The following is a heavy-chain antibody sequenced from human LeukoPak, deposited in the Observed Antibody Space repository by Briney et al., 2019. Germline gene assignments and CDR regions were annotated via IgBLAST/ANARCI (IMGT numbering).Heavy chain of an antibody. D-gene: IGHD3-16*01. CDR3: TRDRELGF. CDR1: GGSISIYY. CDR2: IYNSGST. Sequence: SGTLSLTCTVSGGSISIYYWNWIRQPPGKGLEWIGSIYNSGSTNYNPSLKSRVTISGGTAKNQFSLKLTSVTAADTAVYYCTRDRELGFWGQGTLVTVSS. V-gene: IGHV4-59*01. J-gene: IGHJ4*02.